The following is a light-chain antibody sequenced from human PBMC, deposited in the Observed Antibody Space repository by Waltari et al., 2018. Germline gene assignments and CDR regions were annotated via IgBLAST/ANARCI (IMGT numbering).Light chain of an antibody. V-gene: IGLV3-25*03. CDR1: ALAKKY. CDR3: LSADIGGTFWV. J-gene: IGLJ3*02. CDR2: KDT. Sequence: SYELTQPPSVSVSLGQMARIPCSGDALAKKYVYWFQQRPGQAPIQVMSKDTERPSGIPARFSGSTSGTTVTLTISGVQAEDEADYYCLSADIGGTFWVFGGGT.